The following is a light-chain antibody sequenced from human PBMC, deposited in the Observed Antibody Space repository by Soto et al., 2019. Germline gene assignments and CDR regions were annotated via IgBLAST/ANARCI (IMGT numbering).Light chain of an antibody. CDR2: EVS. CDR3: GSYTSSVTYV. J-gene: IGLJ1*01. Sequence: QSVLTQPASVSGSPGQSITISCAGSGSDVGGYRYVSWYQQHPGKAPKLIIYEVSNWASGVSDRFSGSKSGNTASLTISGLLTEDEAVYYCGSYTSSVTYVFGTGTKVTVL. CDR1: GSDVGGYRY. V-gene: IGLV2-14*03.